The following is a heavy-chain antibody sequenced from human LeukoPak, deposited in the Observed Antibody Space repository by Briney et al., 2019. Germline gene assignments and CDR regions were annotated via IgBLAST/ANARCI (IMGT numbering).Heavy chain of an antibody. CDR3: ARHQLGSTRSMDV. Sequence: SETLSLTFTVSGVSISSSNSYWGWIRQPPGKGLEWIGEINHDGGTGYNPSLKSRVTISIDTSKNQVSLKLTSVTAADTAVYYCARHQLGSTRSMDVWGKGTTVTISS. J-gene: IGHJ6*03. CDR1: GVSISSSNSY. CDR2: INHDGGT. V-gene: IGHV4-39*01. D-gene: IGHD1-26*01.